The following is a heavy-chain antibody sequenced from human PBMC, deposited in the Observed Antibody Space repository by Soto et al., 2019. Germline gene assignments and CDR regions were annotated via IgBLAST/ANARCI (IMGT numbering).Heavy chain of an antibody. CDR3: ARKAYCGGDCYSFSGMDV. CDR2: IIPIFGTA. Sequence: QVQLVQSGAEVKKPGSSVKVSCKASGGTFSSYAISWVRQAPGQGLEWMGGIIPIFGTANYAQKFQGRVTITADKSTSTAYMELSSLRSEDTAVYYCARKAYCGGDCYSFSGMDVWGQGTTVTVSS. CDR1: GGTFSSYA. V-gene: IGHV1-69*06. D-gene: IGHD2-21*02. J-gene: IGHJ6*02.